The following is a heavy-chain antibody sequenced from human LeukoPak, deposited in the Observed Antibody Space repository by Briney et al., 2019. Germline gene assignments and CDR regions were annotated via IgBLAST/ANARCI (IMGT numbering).Heavy chain of an antibody. CDR3: ARGQLFDY. V-gene: IGHV4-38-2*01. J-gene: IGHJ4*02. Sequence: SETLSLTCAVSGYFISSGYYWGWIRQPPGKGLEWIGSIYHSGSTYYNPSLKSRVTISVDTSKNHFSLKLSSVTAADTAVYYCARGQLFDYWGQGTLVTVSS. CDR2: IYHSGST. D-gene: IGHD3-10*01. CDR1: GYFISSGYY.